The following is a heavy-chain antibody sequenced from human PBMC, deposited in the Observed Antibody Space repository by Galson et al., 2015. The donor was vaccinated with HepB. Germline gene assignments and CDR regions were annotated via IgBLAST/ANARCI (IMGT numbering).Heavy chain of an antibody. Sequence: LRLSCAASRFTFSDYYMAWIRQAPGKGLEWISYISVTGSYIDYADSVKGRFSISRDNAKNLLFLQMDNLRAEDTAVYYCATWAAAIGFDFWGQGTLVAVSS. CDR1: RFTFSDYY. CDR3: ATWAAAIGFDF. CDR2: ISVTGSYI. D-gene: IGHD6-13*01. V-gene: IGHV3-11*03. J-gene: IGHJ4*02.